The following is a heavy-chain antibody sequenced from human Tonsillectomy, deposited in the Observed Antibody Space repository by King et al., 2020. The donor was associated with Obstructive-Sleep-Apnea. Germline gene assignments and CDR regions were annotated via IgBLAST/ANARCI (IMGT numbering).Heavy chain of an antibody. D-gene: IGHD3-9*01. CDR3: AKDLGRYFDWLFYFDY. CDR2: ISYDGINK. CDR1: GFTFSSFG. Sequence: VQLVESGGGVVQPGRSLRLSCAASGFTFSSFGLHWVRQAPGKGLEWVALISYDGINKYYADSVKGRFTISRDNSKNTLYLQMNSLRAEDTAVYYCAKDLGRYFDWLFYFDYWVQGTLVTVSS. J-gene: IGHJ4*02. V-gene: IGHV3-30*18.